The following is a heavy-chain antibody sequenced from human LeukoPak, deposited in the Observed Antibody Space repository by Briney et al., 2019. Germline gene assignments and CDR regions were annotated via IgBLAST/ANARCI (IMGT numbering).Heavy chain of an antibody. D-gene: IGHD4-17*01. CDR3: ARDLSTVTFNWFDP. Sequence: PGGSLRLSCAASGFTFSSFAFHWVRQAPGKGLEWVAYDGSNKYYAGSVKGRFTISRDNAKNSLYLQMNSLRAEDTAVYYCARDLSTVTFNWFDPWGQGTLVTVSS. J-gene: IGHJ5*02. CDR2: DGSNK. V-gene: IGHV3-30-3*01. CDR1: GFTFSSFA.